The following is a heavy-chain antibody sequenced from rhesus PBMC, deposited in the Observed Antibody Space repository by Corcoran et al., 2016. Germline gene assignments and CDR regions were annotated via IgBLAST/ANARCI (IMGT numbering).Heavy chain of an antibody. CDR1: GASISSNY. J-gene: IGHJ4*01. V-gene: IGHV4-147*01. CDR2: IFGGRGNN. Sequence: QVQLQESGPGLVKPSETLSLTCAVSGASISSNYWSWIRQPPGQGLEWIGYIFGGRGNNSYNPSLKSRVTISKDTSKNQFSLKLSSVTAADTAVYYCARSRFGDTVGTVNFYVDYWGQGVLVTVSS. CDR3: ARSRFGDTVGTVNFYVDY. D-gene: IGHD5-42*01.